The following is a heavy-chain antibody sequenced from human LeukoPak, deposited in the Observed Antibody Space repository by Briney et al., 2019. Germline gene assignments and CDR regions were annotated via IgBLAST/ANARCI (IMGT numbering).Heavy chain of an antibody. CDR3: AKDNYYDSSGYYRPFDY. D-gene: IGHD3-22*01. Sequence: PGGSLRLSCAASGFTFSSYAMSWVRQAPGKGLEWVSTIVNSGGSTYYADSVKGRFTISRDNSKNTLYLQMNSLRAEDTAVYYCAKDNYYDSSGYYRPFDYWGQGTLVTVSS. V-gene: IGHV3-23*01. CDR2: IVNSGGST. CDR1: GFTFSSYA. J-gene: IGHJ4*02.